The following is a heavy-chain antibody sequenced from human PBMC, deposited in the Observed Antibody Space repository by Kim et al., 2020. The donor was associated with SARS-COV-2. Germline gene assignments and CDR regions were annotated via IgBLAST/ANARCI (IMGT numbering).Heavy chain of an antibody. J-gene: IGHJ4*02. CDR3: ARGPKAAAVPRRRLGTFDY. CDR2: INHSGST. D-gene: IGHD6-13*01. Sequence: SETLSLTCAVYGGSFSGYYWSWIRQPPGKGLEWIGEINHSGSTNYNPSLKSRVTISVDTSKNQFSLKLSSVTAADTAVYYCARGPKAAAVPRRRLGTFDYWGQGTLVTVSS. CDR1: GGSFSGYY. V-gene: IGHV4-34*01.